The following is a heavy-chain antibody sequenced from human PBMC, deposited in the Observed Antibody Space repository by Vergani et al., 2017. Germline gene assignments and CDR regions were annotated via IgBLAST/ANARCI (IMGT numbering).Heavy chain of an antibody. Sequence: EVQLVESGGGLVQPGGSLKLSCAASGFTFSGSAMHWVRQASGKGLEWVGRIRSKANSYATAYAASVKGRFTISIDDSKNTAYLQMNSLKTEDTAVYYCTSQPLGDCSSASCYGEGYWSQGTLVTVSS. CDR1: GFTFSGSA. D-gene: IGHD2-2*01. J-gene: IGHJ4*02. CDR3: TSQPLGDCSSASCYGEGY. CDR2: IRSKANSYAT. V-gene: IGHV3-73*02.